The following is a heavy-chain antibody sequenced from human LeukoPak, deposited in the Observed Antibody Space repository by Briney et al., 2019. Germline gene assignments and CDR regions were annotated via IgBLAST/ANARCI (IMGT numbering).Heavy chain of an antibody. J-gene: IGHJ3*02. CDR1: GFTFSTYN. CDR3: TTEGYSGSPVHAFDI. D-gene: IGHD1-26*01. CDR2: ISGSSSYI. Sequence: GGSLRLSCAASGFTFSTYNMNWVRQAPGKGLEWVSSISGSSSYIYYADSVKGRFSISRDNAKNSLYLQMNSLKTEDTAVYYCTTEGYSGSPVHAFDIWGQGTMVTVSS. V-gene: IGHV3-21*03.